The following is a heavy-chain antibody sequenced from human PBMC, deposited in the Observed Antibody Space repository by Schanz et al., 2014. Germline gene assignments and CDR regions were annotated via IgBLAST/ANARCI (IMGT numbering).Heavy chain of an antibody. CDR2: INGDGSRT. V-gene: IGHV3-74*01. CDR3: AKGRFGELSAFDI. J-gene: IGHJ3*02. CDR1: GSINSGPYS. D-gene: IGHD3-10*01. Sequence: VQLQESGPGLVKPSETLILTCNVSAGSINSGPYSWSWVRQHPGKGLVWVSRINGDGSRTAYADSVKGRFTISRDNAKNTLYLQMNSLRAEDTAVYYCAKGRFGELSAFDIWGQGTMVTVSS.